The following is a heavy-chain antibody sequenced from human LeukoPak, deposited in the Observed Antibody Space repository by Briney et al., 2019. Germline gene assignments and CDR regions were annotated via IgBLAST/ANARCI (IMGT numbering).Heavy chain of an antibody. J-gene: IGHJ5*02. CDR2: IYYSGST. CDR3: ARVSPWGYCSSTSCMLLGWFDP. V-gene: IGHV4-39*06. CDR1: GGSISSSSYY. D-gene: IGHD2-2*01. Sequence: PSETLSLTCTVSGGSISSSSYYWGWIRQPPGKGLEWIGSIYYSGSTYYNPSLKSRVTISVDTSKNQFPLKLSSVTAADTAVYYCARVSPWGYCSSTSCMLLGWFDPWGQGTLVTVSS.